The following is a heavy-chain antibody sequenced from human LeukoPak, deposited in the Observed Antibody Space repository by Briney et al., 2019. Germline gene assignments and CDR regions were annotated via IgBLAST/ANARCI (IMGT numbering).Heavy chain of an antibody. CDR1: GGSISNYY. V-gene: IGHV4-59*01. J-gene: IGHJ5*02. Sequence: SETLSLTCTVSGGSISNYYWSRIRQPPGEGLEWIGYIYYSGSANYNPSLKGRVTLSVDTSKNQFSLKLSSVTAADTAVYYCVRGSIAAAEGSHWFDPWGQGTLVTVSS. CDR3: VRGSIAAAEGSHWFDP. D-gene: IGHD6-13*01. CDR2: IYYSGSA.